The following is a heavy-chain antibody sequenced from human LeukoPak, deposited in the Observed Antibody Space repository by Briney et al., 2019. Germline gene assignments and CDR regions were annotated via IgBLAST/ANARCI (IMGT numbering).Heavy chain of an antibody. D-gene: IGHD6-19*01. V-gene: IGHV1-69*05. Sequence: GASVKVSCKACGGTFSSYAISWVRQAPGQGLEWMGRIIPIFGTANYAQKFQGRVTITTDESTSTAYMELSSLRSEDTAVYYCARDDSSGWYFSILGDWGQGTLVTISS. CDR3: ARDDSSGWYFSILGD. J-gene: IGHJ4*02. CDR2: IIPIFGTA. CDR1: GGTFSSYA.